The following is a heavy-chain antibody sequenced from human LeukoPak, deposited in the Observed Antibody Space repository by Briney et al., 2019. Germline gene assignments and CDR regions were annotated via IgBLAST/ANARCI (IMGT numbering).Heavy chain of an antibody. J-gene: IGHJ4*02. CDR1: GFTFSSYS. CDR2: ISSSSTI. V-gene: IGHV3-48*01. Sequence: GGSLRLSCAASGFTFSSYSMNWVRQAPGKGLEWVSYISSSSTIYYADSVKGRFTISRDNAKNSLYLQMNSLRAEDTAVYYCARDNTISGHYEVGYWGQGTLVTVSS. CDR3: ARDNTISGHYEVGY. D-gene: IGHD3-3*01.